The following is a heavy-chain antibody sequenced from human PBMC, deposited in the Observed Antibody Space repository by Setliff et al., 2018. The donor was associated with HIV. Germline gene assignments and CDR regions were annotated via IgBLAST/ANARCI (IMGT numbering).Heavy chain of an antibody. CDR3: ARDMTTVTYYYYYYYMDV. J-gene: IGHJ6*03. D-gene: IGHD4-17*01. CDR2: IHYTGST. Sequence: SEILSLTCTVSGGSISSGGYYWSWIRQHPGKGLEWIGYIHYTGSTYYNPSLKSRVTISVDTPKNQFSLKLSSVTAADTAMYYCARDMTTVTYYYYYYYMDVWGKGTTVTVSS. CDR1: GGSISSGGYY. V-gene: IGHV4-31*03.